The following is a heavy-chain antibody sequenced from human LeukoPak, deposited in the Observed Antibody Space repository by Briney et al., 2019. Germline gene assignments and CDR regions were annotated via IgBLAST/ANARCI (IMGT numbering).Heavy chain of an antibody. V-gene: IGHV3-9*01. Sequence: GRSLRLSCAASGFTFDDYAMHWVRQAPGKGLEWVSGISWNSGSIGYADSVKGRFTISRDNAKNSLYLQMNSLRAEDTALYYCAKDGLYHRYYDSSGYSHFDYWGQGTLVTVSS. J-gene: IGHJ4*02. D-gene: IGHD3-22*01. CDR1: GFTFDDYA. CDR3: AKDGLYHRYYDSSGYSHFDY. CDR2: ISWNSGSI.